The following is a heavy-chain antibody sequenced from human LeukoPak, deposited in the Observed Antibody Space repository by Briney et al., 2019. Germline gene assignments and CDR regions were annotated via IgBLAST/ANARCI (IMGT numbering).Heavy chain of an antibody. J-gene: IGHJ4*02. D-gene: IGHD2-2*02. V-gene: IGHV1-3*01. CDR3: ARVPVGYCSSTSCYRY. Sequence: GASVKVSCKASGYTFTSHAMHWVRQAPGQRLEWMGWINAGNGNTKYSQKFQGRVTITRDTSASTAYMELSSLRSEDTAVYYCARVPVGYCSSTSCYRYWGQGTLVTVSS. CDR1: GYTFTSHA. CDR2: INAGNGNT.